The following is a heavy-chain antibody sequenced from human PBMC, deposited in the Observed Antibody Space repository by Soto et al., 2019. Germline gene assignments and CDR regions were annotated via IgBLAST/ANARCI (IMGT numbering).Heavy chain of an antibody. CDR3: ARDVRAYYGSGSYYGDDY. D-gene: IGHD3-10*01. Sequence: EVQLVESGGGLVQPGGSLSLSCAASGFTFSSYSMNWVRQAPGKGLEWVSYISSSSSTIYYADSVKGRFTISRDNAKNSLYLQMNSLRDEDTAVYYCARDVRAYYGSGSYYGDDYWGQGTLVTVSS. V-gene: IGHV3-48*02. CDR1: GFTFSSYS. J-gene: IGHJ4*02. CDR2: ISSSSSTI.